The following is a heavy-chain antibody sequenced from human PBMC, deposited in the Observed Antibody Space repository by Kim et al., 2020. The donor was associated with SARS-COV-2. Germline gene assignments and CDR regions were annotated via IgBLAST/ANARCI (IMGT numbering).Heavy chain of an antibody. V-gene: IGHV4-31*03. Sequence: SETLSLTCTVSGGSISSGGYYWSWIRQHPGKGLEWIGYIYYSGSTYYNPSLKSRVTISVDTSKNQFSLKLSSVTAADTAVYYCARGTVLRYFDWLGGWGQGTLVTVSS. CDR3: ARGTVLRYFDWLGG. D-gene: IGHD3-9*01. J-gene: IGHJ5*02. CDR2: IYYSGST. CDR1: GGSISSGGYY.